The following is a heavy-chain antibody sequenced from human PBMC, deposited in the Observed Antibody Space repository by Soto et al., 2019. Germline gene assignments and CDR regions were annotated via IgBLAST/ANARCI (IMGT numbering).Heavy chain of an antibody. Sequence: EVQVVESGGGLVKPGGSLRLSCAGSGFTFTRYTMNWVRQAPGKGLEWLSSISSGNRYIYYADSVKGRFTISRDNAKNSLYLQMSSLRAEDTAVYYCVRLRCGGDCYALRSYYYGLDVWGLGTTVTVSS. CDR3: VRLRCGGDCYALRSYYYGLDV. CDR1: GFTFTRYT. V-gene: IGHV3-21*01. D-gene: IGHD2-21*02. CDR2: ISSGNRYI. J-gene: IGHJ6*02.